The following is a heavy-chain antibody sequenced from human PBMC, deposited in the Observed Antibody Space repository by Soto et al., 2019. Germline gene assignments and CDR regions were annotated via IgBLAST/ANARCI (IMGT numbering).Heavy chain of an antibody. Sequence: PSQTLSLTCAISGDSVSSNRATWNWIRQSPSRGLEWLGRTYYWSRWYNDYAASVKSRISINPDTSKNQLSLQLNSVTPEDKAVYFCARGGKIAAAGIDYWGQGILVTVSS. CDR1: GDSVSSNRAT. J-gene: IGHJ4*02. CDR2: TYYWSRWYN. V-gene: IGHV6-1*01. D-gene: IGHD6-13*01. CDR3: ARGGKIAAAGIDY.